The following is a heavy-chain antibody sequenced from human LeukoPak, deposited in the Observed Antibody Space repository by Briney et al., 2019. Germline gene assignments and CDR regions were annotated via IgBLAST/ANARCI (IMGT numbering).Heavy chain of an antibody. V-gene: IGHV4-30-4*01. D-gene: IGHD3-10*01. Sequence: SETLSLTCTVSGGSISSGDYYWSWIRQPPGKGLEWIGYIYYSGSTHYNPSLKSRVTISVDTSKNQFSLKLSSVTAADTAVYYCARALYYGSGSYSMVDPWGQGTLVTVSS. CDR1: GGSISSGDYY. CDR3: ARALYYGSGSYSMVDP. J-gene: IGHJ5*02. CDR2: IYYSGST.